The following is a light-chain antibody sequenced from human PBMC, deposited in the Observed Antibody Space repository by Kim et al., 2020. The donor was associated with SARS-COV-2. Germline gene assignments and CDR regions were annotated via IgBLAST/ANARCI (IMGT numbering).Light chain of an antibody. V-gene: IGKV4-1*01. CDR3: HQYYTTPQT. Sequence: DIVMTQSPDSLAVSLGESATINCKSSQSVLSIFNNKDYLSWYQQKPGQPPKLLIHWASTRESGVPDRFSGSGSGTDFTLTISSLQAEDVAVYYCHQYYTTPQTFGQGTKVDIK. CDR2: WAS. J-gene: IGKJ1*01. CDR1: QSVLSIFNNKDY.